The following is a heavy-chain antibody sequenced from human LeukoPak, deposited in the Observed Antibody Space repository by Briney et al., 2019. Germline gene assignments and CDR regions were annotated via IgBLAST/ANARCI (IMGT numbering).Heavy chain of an antibody. D-gene: IGHD3-22*01. J-gene: IGHJ4*02. CDR2: ISSSSSYI. Sequence: GGSLRLSCAASGFTFSSYSMNWVRQAPGKGLEWVSSISSSSSYIYYADSVKGRFTISRDNAKSSLYLQMNSLRAEDTAVYYCAREPYDSSGYYFDYWGQGTLVTVSS. CDR1: GFTFSSYS. CDR3: AREPYDSSGYYFDY. V-gene: IGHV3-21*01.